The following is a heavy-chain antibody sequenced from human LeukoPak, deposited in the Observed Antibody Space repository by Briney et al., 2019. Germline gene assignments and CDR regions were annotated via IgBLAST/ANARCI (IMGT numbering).Heavy chain of an antibody. V-gene: IGHV4-59*01. Sequence: SETLSLTCTVSGGSISSYYWSWIRQPPGKGLEWIGYIYYSGSTDYNPSLKSRVTISVDTSKNQFSLKLSSVTAADTAVYYCAGGHLAAAGLYYFDYWGQGTLVTVSS. CDR3: AGGHLAAAGLYYFDY. D-gene: IGHD6-13*01. CDR2: IYYSGST. CDR1: GGSISSYY. J-gene: IGHJ4*02.